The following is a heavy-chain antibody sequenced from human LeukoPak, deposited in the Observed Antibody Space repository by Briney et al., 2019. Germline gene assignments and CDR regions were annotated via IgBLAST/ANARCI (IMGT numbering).Heavy chain of an antibody. Sequence: PSETLSLTCTVSGDSIRSYHWSCIRQPPGKGLEWSVYIYNSGSTNYNPSLKSRVTMSVDTSKNQFALNLSSVTAADTAGDYCARANGDYVDWFDPWGQGTLVTVSS. J-gene: IGHJ5*02. V-gene: IGHV4-59*01. D-gene: IGHD4-17*01. CDR1: GDSIRSYH. CDR2: IYNSGST. CDR3: ARANGDYVDWFDP.